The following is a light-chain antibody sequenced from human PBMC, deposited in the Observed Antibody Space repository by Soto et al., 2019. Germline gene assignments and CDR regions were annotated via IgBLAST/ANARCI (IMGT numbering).Light chain of an antibody. CDR2: DAS. CDR1: QSISSW. J-gene: IGKJ2*02. CDR3: QQYNSYPCT. Sequence: DIQMTQSPSTLSASVGDRVTITCRASQSISSWLAWYQQKPGKAPKLLIYDASSLQSGVPSRFSGSGSGTEYTLATSSLQPDDFATYYCQQYNSYPCTFGQGTKLEIK. V-gene: IGKV1-5*01.